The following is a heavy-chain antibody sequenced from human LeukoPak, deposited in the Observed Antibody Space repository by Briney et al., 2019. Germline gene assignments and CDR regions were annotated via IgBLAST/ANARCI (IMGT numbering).Heavy chain of an antibody. Sequence: GGSLRLSCAASGFNFSIYSMNWVRQAPGKGLEWVSSISSSSSYIYYADSVKGRFTISRDNAKNSLYLQMNSLGAEDTAVYYCARDSRYSSSWNYYYYMDVWGKGTTVAVSS. CDR2: ISSSSSYI. D-gene: IGHD6-13*01. V-gene: IGHV3-21*01. CDR1: GFNFSIYS. CDR3: ARDSRYSSSWNYYYYMDV. J-gene: IGHJ6*03.